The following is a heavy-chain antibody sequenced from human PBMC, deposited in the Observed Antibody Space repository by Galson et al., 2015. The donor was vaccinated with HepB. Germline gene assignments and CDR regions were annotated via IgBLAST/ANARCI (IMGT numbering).Heavy chain of an antibody. V-gene: IGHV6-1*01. CDR2: AYYRTRWHH. Sequence: CAISGDSVSKNSESWNWMRQSPSRGLEWLGRAYYRTRWHHDYAPSVSSRLTITPDTVNNQVSLQLSSVNTEDTAVYYCSRGGFGPTVFLFDNWGQGTLVTVSS. D-gene: IGHD3/OR15-3a*01. CDR3: SRGGFGPTVFLFDN. J-gene: IGHJ4*02. CDR1: GDSVSKNSES.